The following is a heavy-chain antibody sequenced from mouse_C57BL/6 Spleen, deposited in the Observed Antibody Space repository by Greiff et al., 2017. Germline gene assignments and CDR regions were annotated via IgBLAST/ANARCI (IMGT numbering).Heavy chain of an antibody. Sequence: QVQLQQSGAELMKPGASVKLSCKATGYTFTGYWIEWVKQRPGHGLEWIGEILPGSGSTTYTEKFKGKATFTADTSSNTAYMQLSSLTTEDSAIYYCAKGDYSNYRAMDDWGQGTSVTVSS. D-gene: IGHD2-5*01. CDR2: ILPGSGST. CDR3: AKGDYSNYRAMDD. J-gene: IGHJ4*01. CDR1: GYTFTGYW. V-gene: IGHV1-9*01.